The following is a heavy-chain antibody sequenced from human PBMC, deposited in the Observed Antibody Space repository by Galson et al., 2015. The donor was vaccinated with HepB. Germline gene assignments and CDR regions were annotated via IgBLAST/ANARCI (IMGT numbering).Heavy chain of an antibody. Sequence: SVKVSCKASGYTFTSYGISWVRQAPGQGLEWMGWISAYNGNTNYAQKLQGRVTMTTDTSTSTAYMELRSLRSDDTAVYYCARDVVVVAATPNYYYGMDVWGQGTTVTVSS. V-gene: IGHV1-18*04. D-gene: IGHD2-15*01. CDR1: GYTFTSYG. CDR2: ISAYNGNT. J-gene: IGHJ6*02. CDR3: ARDVVVVAATPNYYYGMDV.